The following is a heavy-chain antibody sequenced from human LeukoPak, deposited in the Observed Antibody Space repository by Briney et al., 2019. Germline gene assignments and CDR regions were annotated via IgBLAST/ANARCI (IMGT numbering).Heavy chain of an antibody. Sequence: PGGSLRLSCAASGFTFDDYGMSWVRQAPGKGLEWVSGINWNGGSTGYADSVKGRFTISRDNAKNSLYLQMNSLRAEDTAVYYCAKTRWFGSYGWFDPWGQGTLVTVSS. D-gene: IGHD3-10*01. CDR3: AKTRWFGSYGWFDP. CDR1: GFTFDDYG. J-gene: IGHJ5*02. CDR2: INWNGGST. V-gene: IGHV3-20*04.